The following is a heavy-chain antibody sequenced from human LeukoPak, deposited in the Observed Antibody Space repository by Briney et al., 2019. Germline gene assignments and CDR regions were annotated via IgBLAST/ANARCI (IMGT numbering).Heavy chain of an antibody. CDR3: AKHYYDSSGYFYCFDY. J-gene: IGHJ4*02. D-gene: IGHD3-22*01. CDR2: ISGIVSET. Sequence: GGSLRLSCAATGFAFSNSAMTWVRQGPGKGLEWVSGISGIVSETYYADSVKGRFTISRDNSKNTLYLQMNSLRAEDTAVYYCAKHYYDSSGYFYCFDYWGQGTLVTVSS. V-gene: IGHV3-23*01. CDR1: GFAFSNSA.